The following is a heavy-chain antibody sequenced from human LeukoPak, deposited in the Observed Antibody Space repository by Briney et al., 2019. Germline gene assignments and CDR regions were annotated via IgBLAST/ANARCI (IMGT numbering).Heavy chain of an antibody. J-gene: IGHJ3*02. CDR1: VGSISSSSYY. Sequence: SETLSLTCTVSVGSISSSSYYWGWIRQPPGKGLEWIGSIYYSGSTYYNPSLKSRVTISVDTSKNQFSLKLRSLTAADTAVYYCARGLRYYYDSSGYSAFDIWGQGTMVTVSS. V-gene: IGHV4-39*07. CDR3: ARGLRYYYDSSGYSAFDI. D-gene: IGHD3-22*01. CDR2: IYYSGST.